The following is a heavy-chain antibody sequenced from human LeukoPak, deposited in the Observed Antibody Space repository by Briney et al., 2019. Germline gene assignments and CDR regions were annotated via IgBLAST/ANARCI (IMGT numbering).Heavy chain of an antibody. CDR3: AREAATSGPVYFDY. J-gene: IGHJ4*02. D-gene: IGHD2-15*01. Sequence: KVSCKASGGTFSSYAISWVRQAPGQGLEWMGGIIPIFGTANYAQKFQGRVTITADESTSTAYIELSSLRSEDTAVYYCAREAATSGPVYFDYWGQGTLVTVSS. V-gene: IGHV1-69*01. CDR2: IIPIFGTA. CDR1: GGTFSSYA.